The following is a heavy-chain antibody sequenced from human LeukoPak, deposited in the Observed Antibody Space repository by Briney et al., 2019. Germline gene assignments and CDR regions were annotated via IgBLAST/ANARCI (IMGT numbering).Heavy chain of an antibody. CDR3: ARYGSGSYIYS. D-gene: IGHD3-10*01. CDR2: ISSSGSSI. J-gene: IGHJ4*02. V-gene: IGHV3-11*01. Sequence: AGGSLRLSCAASGFTFSDYYMSWIRQAPGKGLKWVSYISSSGSSIYYADSVKGRFTISRDNAEKSLYLKMNSLRAEDTAVYYCARYGSGSYIYSWGQGTLVTVSS. CDR1: GFTFSDYY.